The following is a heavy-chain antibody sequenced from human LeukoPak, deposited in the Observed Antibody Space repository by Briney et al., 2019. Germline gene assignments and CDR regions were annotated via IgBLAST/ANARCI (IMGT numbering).Heavy chain of an antibody. J-gene: IGHJ4*02. Sequence: GESLRLSCVASGFTFTNYGMMWVRQAPGKGLEWVSYIDTDGRSTTYGDSVKVRFTISRDNAKNTLYLQMNSLRAEDTAMYYCARNYNGMSYWGQGTLVIVSS. CDR1: GFTFTNYG. CDR2: IDTDGRST. V-gene: IGHV3-74*01. D-gene: IGHD1-26*01. CDR3: ARNYNGMSY.